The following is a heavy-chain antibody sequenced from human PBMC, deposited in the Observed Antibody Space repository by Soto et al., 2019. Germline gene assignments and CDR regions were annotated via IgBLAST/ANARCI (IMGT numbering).Heavy chain of an antibody. D-gene: IGHD5-12*01. CDR2: IYPGDSDT. V-gene: IGHV5-51*01. J-gene: IGHJ3*02. CDR3: ARHRRAIVASTDPLDI. CDR1: GNDVDFDMYW. Sequence: GESLNISCQVSGNDVDFDMYWIAWVRQTPGRGLEWIGIIYPGDSDTRYSPSFQGHVTITADRSTNTAYLQWSGLKASDTATYYCARHRRAIVASTDPLDIWGQGTKVTV.